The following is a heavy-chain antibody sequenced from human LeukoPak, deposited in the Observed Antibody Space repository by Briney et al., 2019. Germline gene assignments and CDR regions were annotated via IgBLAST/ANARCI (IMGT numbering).Heavy chain of an antibody. CDR2: ISSGGSTV. D-gene: IGHD1-26*01. Sequence: GGSLRLSCAASGFTFSSYEMNWVRQAPGKGLEWVSYISSGGSTVHYADSVRGRFTISRDNAKNSLYLQMNSLRAEDTAVYYCARVIIVGATGIWGQGTMVTVSS. CDR1: GFTFSSYE. J-gene: IGHJ3*02. CDR3: ARVIIVGATGI. V-gene: IGHV3-48*03.